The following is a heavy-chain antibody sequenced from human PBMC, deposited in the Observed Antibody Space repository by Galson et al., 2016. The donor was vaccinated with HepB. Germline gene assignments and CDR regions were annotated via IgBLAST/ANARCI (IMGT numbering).Heavy chain of an antibody. J-gene: IGHJ4*02. CDR3: ARDHSYRLDL. V-gene: IGHV3-7*01. Sequence: SLRLSCAASGFTFSNSWMAWVRQAPGEGLEWVANIKYDGSEKHYVDSVKGRFTISRDSAQNSVFLQMSGLRAEDTAVYYCARDHSYRLDLWGQGTLVTVSS. CDR1: GFTFSNSW. D-gene: IGHD3-16*02. CDR2: IKYDGSEK.